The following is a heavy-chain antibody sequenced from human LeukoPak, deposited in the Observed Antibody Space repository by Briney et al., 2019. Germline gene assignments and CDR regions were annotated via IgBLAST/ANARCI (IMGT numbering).Heavy chain of an antibody. CDR1: GYTFTIYY. D-gene: IGHD6-19*01. J-gene: IGHJ5*01. Sequence: ASVRVSCKASGYTFTIYYLHWARQAPRQGLEWMGSINTYGASTTYAQKFQGRVTMTRDTSTSTAYMELSSLRSEDTAVYYCTRGVAATGARWFDSWGQGTLVTVSS. V-gene: IGHV1-46*01. CDR2: INTYGAST. CDR3: TRGVAATGARWFDS.